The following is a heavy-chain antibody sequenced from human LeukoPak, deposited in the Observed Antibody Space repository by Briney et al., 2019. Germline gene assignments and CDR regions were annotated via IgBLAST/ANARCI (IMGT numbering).Heavy chain of an antibody. J-gene: IGHJ4*02. CDR2: IIPIFGTA. D-gene: IGHD5-24*01. V-gene: IGHV1-69*13. CDR3: AREGRRDGYNLPFDY. CDR1: GGTFSSYA. Sequence: PVKVSCKASGGTFSSYAISWVRQAPGQGLEWMGGIIPIFGTANYAQKFQGRVTITADESTSTAYMELSRLRSEDTAVYYCAREGRRDGYNLPFDYWGQGTLVTVSS.